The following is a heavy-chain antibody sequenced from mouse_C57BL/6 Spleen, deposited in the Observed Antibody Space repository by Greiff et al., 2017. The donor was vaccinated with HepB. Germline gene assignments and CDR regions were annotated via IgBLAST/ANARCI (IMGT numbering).Heavy chain of an antibody. CDR1: GYSITSGYY. V-gene: IGHV3-6*01. CDR2: ISYDGSN. D-gene: IGHD2-3*01. Sequence: VQLKESGPGLVKPSQSLSLTCSVTGYSITSGYYWNWIRQFPGNKLEWMGYISYDGSNNYNPSLKNRISITRDTSKNQFFLKLNSVTTEDTATYYCASETNDGYYPVFDYWGQGTTLTVSS. CDR3: ASETNDGYYPVFDY. J-gene: IGHJ2*01.